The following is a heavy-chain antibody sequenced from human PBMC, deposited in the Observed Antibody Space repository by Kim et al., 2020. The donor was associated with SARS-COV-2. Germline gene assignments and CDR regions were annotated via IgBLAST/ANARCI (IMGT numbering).Heavy chain of an antibody. CDR2: ISPSGAMT. CDR3: AKGHRRDATRGPVDS. CDR1: GFTFNRYA. V-gene: IGHV3-23*01. Sequence: GGSLRLSCAASGFTFNRYAMSWVRQAPGKGLEWVSSISPSGAMTYFVDSVKGRFSISRYNSMDTVFLQMNSLRPDDTALYYCAKGHRRDATRGPVDSWR. D-gene: IGHD2-15*01. J-gene: IGHJ5*01.